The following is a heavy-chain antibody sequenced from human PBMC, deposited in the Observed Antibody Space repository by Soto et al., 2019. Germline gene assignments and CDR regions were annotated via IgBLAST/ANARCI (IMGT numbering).Heavy chain of an antibody. CDR3: AKGGYCSGGSCYSILDY. D-gene: IGHD2-15*01. CDR2: ISYDGSNK. CDR1: GFTFSIYG. J-gene: IGHJ4*02. V-gene: IGHV3-30*18. Sequence: GGSLKLSCAASGFTFSIYGMHWVRQAPGKGLEWVAVISYDGSNKYYADSVKGRFTISRDNSKNTLYLQMNSLRVEDTAVYYCAKGGYCSGGSCYSILDYWGQGTLVTVSS.